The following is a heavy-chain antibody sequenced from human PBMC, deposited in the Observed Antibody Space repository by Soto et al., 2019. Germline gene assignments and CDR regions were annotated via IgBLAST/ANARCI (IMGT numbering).Heavy chain of an antibody. V-gene: IGHV3-72*01. Sequence: EVQLVESGGGLVQPGGSLRLSCAASGFTFSDHYMDWVRQAPGKGLEWVGRVRNKANSYSTQYAASEKGRFTVSRDDSENSVFLQMNSLKSDDTAVYYCVRVHLGAPTRYFDYWGQGPLVTVSS. CDR2: VRNKANSYST. J-gene: IGHJ4*02. CDR3: VRVHLGAPTRYFDY. CDR1: GFTFSDHY.